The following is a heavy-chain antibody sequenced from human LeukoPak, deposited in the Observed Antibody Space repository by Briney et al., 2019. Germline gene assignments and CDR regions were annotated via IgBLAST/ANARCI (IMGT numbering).Heavy chain of an antibody. J-gene: IGHJ4*02. D-gene: IGHD1-26*01. V-gene: IGHV3-53*01. CDR2: IFSGGTT. CDR3: ARGSGSYAETKN. CDR1: GFTVSSNY. Sequence: GGSLRLSCAASGFTVSSNYMSWVRQAPGKGLEWVSVIFSGGTTYYADSVKGRFTISRDNSRNTVYLQMDSLRAEDTAVYYCARGSGSYAETKNWGPGTLVTVSS.